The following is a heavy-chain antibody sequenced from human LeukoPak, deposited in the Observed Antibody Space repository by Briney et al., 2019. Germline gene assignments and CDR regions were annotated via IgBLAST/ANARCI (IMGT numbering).Heavy chain of an antibody. D-gene: IGHD3-10*01. Sequence: SETLSLTCTVSGGSISSSSYYWGWIRQPPGKGPEWIGSIYYSGSTYYNPSLKSRVTISVDTSKNQFSLKLSSVTAADTAVYYCARDRGYGSGTVDYWGQGTLVTVSS. CDR2: IYYSGST. J-gene: IGHJ4*02. CDR3: ARDRGYGSGTVDY. CDR1: GGSISSSSYY. V-gene: IGHV4-39*07.